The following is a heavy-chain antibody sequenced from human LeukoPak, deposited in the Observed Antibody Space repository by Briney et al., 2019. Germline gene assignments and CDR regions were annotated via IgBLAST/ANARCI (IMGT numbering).Heavy chain of an antibody. CDR1: GGTFNNFV. CDR2: IIPILELP. V-gene: IGHV1-69*04. J-gene: IGHJ4*02. D-gene: IGHD3-22*01. Sequence: ASVKVSCKASGGTFNNFVISWVRQAPGQGLEWMGRIIPILELPSYAQKFQGRVTMTEDTSTDTAYMELSSLRSEDTAVYYCATVGYDSSGYRLFDYWGQGTLVTVSS. CDR3: ATVGYDSSGYRLFDY.